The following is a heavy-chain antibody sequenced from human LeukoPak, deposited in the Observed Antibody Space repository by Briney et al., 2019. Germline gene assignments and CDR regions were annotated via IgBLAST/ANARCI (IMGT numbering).Heavy chain of an antibody. Sequence: GGSLRLSCAASGFTFSTYNMNWVRQAPGKGLEWVSAISGSGGRTYYADSVKGRFTISRDNSKNTLYLQMNSLRAEDTAVYYCAKFGGDDSVYYYDSSGYPYDAFDIWGQGTMVTVSS. CDR1: GFTFSTYN. J-gene: IGHJ3*02. D-gene: IGHD3-22*01. V-gene: IGHV3-23*01. CDR2: ISGSGGRT. CDR3: AKFGGDDSVYYYDSSGYPYDAFDI.